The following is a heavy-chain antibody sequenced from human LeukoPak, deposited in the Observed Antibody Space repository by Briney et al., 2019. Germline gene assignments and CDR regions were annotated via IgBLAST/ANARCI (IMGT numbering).Heavy chain of an antibody. CDR1: GGSFSGYY. J-gene: IGHJ4*02. D-gene: IGHD6-19*01. Sequence: PSETLSLTCAVYGGSFSGYYWSWIRQPPGKGLEWIGEINHSGSTNYNPSLKSRVTISIGTSKIQFSLKLTSVTAADTAVYYCAREHYTSGWYIRDWGQGTLVTVSS. CDR3: AREHYTSGWYIRD. CDR2: INHSGST. V-gene: IGHV4-34*01.